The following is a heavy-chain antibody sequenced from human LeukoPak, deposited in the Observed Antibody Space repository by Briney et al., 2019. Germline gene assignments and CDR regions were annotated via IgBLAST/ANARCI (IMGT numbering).Heavy chain of an antibody. V-gene: IGHV4-39*07. D-gene: IGHD1-26*01. CDR2: IFYRGST. Sequence: PSETLSLTCTVSGGSISSSTYYWGWIRQPPGKGLEWIGSIFYRGSTYYNPSLKSRVTVSIDTSKNQFSLKLTSVTAADTAVYYCARGAAGGTLTFGYWGQGTLVTVSS. CDR3: ARGAAGGTLTFGY. CDR1: GGSISSSTYY. J-gene: IGHJ4*02.